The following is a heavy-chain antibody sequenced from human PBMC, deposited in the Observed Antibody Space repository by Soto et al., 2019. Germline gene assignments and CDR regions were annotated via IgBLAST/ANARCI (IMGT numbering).Heavy chain of an antibody. V-gene: IGHV4-4*07. CDR2: ISTSGNV. J-gene: IGHJ4*02. Sequence: SETLSLTCTVSGGPLTKYYWSWIRQPAGKGLEWIGRISTSGNVVSKASLRSRLTMSVDTSKNQFSLRLTSVTAADTAVYYCARDNNDFWSLYPLAFDYWGQGALVTVSS. CDR3: ARDNNDFWSLYPLAFDY. D-gene: IGHD3-3*01. CDR1: GGPLTKYY.